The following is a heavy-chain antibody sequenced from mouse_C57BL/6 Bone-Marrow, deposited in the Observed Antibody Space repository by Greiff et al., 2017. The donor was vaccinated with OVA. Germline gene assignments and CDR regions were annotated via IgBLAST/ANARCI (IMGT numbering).Heavy chain of an antibody. D-gene: IGHD3-2*02. Sequence: QVQLQQPGAELVMPGASVKLSCKASGYTFTSYWMHWVKQRPGPGLEWIGEIDPSDSYTNSNQKFKGKSTLTVDKSSSTAYMQLSSLTSEDSAVYYGARRGLRPGFAYWGQGTLVTVSA. CDR1: GYTFTSYW. CDR3: ARRGLRPGFAY. V-gene: IGHV1-69*01. J-gene: IGHJ3*01. CDR2: IDPSDSYT.